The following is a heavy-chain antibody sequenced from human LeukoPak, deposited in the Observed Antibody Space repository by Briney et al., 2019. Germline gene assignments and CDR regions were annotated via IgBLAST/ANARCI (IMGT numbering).Heavy chain of an antibody. CDR1: GGSISSGDYY. CDR3: ARHGVSRPMGWFDP. D-gene: IGHD1-26*01. J-gene: IGHJ5*02. V-gene: IGHV4-30-4*08. CDR2: IYYSGST. Sequence: PSETLSLTCTVSGGSISSGDYYWSWIRQPPGKGLERIGYIYYSGSTYYNPSLKSRVTISVDTSKNQFSLKLSSVTAADTAVYYCARHGVSRPMGWFDPWGQGTLVTVSS.